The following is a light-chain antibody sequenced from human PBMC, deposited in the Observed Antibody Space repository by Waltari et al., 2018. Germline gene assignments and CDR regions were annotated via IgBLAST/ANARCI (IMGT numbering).Light chain of an antibody. CDR1: ESVLYSANHKNY. Sequence: DIVMTQSPDSLAVSLGERATINCKSSESVLYSANHKNYLAWFQQIPGQPLKLLISWASTREFGVPDRFSGSGSGTDFTLTISSLLAEDVAVYYCQQYYITPWTFGQGTKVEIK. CDR2: WAS. CDR3: QQYYITPWT. V-gene: IGKV4-1*01. J-gene: IGKJ1*01.